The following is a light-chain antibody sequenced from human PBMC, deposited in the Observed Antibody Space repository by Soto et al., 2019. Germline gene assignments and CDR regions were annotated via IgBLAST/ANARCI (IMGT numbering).Light chain of an antibody. CDR3: QQYGSSPQWT. CDR2: GAS. CDR1: QSVSNNY. V-gene: IGKV3-20*01. J-gene: IGKJ1*01. Sequence: EIVLTQSPGTLSLSPGEIATLSCRASQSVSNNYLAWYQQKPGQAPRLLIYGASSRATGIPDRFSGSGSGTDFTLTISRLEPEDFAVYYCQQYGSSPQWTFGQGTKVDIK.